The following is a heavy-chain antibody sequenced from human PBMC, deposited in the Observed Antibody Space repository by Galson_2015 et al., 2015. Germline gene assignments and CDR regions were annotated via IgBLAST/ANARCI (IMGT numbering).Heavy chain of an antibody. CDR2: ISYDGSNK. J-gene: IGHJ4*02. V-gene: IGHV3-30*18. CDR3: AKDEHYGDWPTGGDY. CDR1: GFTFSSYG. D-gene: IGHD4-17*01. Sequence: SLRLSCAASGFTFSSYGMHWVRQAPGKGLEWVAVISYDGSNKYYADSVKGRFTISRDNSKNTLYLQMNSLRAEDTAVYYCAKDEHYGDWPTGGDYWGQGTLVTVSS.